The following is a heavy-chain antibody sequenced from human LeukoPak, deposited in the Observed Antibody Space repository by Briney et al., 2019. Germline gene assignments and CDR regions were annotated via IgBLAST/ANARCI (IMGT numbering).Heavy chain of an antibody. CDR2: INHSGST. J-gene: IGHJ5*02. V-gene: IGHV4-34*01. Sequence: SETLSLTCAVYGGSFSGYYWSWIRQPPGKGLEWIGEINHSGSTNYNPSLKSRVTISVDTSKNQFSLKLSSVTAADTAVYYCARSLYASCNNWFDPWGQGTLVTVSS. D-gene: IGHD1-26*01. CDR3: ARSLYASCNNWFDP. CDR1: GGSFSGYY.